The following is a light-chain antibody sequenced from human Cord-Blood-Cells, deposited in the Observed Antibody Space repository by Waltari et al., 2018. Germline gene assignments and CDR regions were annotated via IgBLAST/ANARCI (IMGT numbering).Light chain of an antibody. Sequence: QSALTQPASVSGSPGQSITISCTGTSSDVGSYNLVSCYQQHPGKDPKLMIYEGSKRPSGVSNRFSGSKSGNTASLTISGLQAEDEADYYCCSYAGSSTFRVFGGGTKLTVL. V-gene: IGLV2-23*03. CDR1: SSDVGSYNL. J-gene: IGLJ3*02. CDR2: EGS. CDR3: CSYAGSSTFRV.